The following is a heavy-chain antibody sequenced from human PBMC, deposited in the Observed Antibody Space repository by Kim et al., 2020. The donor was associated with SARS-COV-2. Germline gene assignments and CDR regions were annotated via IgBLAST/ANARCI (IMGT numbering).Heavy chain of an antibody. CDR2: MSSSGTT. D-gene: IGHD2-15*01. J-gene: IGHJ4*02. Sequence: SETLSLTCNVSGGSIRSVTSYWAWVRQSPGKGLERIGTMSSSGTTYYNPSLKSRVAMSVDTSKNHFSLNLTSLTASDTAVFYCARHGGTVVLTATYFDYWGQGSHVIVSS. V-gene: IGHV4-39*02. CDR3: ARHGGTVVLTATYFDY. CDR1: GGSIRSVTSY.